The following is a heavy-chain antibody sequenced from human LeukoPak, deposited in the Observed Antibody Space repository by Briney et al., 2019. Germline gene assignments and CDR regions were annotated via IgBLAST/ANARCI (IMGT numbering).Heavy chain of an antibody. CDR1: GGSFSGYY. CDR2: INHSGST. J-gene: IGHJ4*02. CDR3: ARGRVQAVY. D-gene: IGHD3-10*01. V-gene: IGHV4-34*01. Sequence: SETLSLTCAVYGGSFSGYYWSWIRQPPGKGLEWIGEINHSGSTNYNPSLKSRVTISVDTSKNQFSLKLSSVTAADTAVYYCARGRVQAVYWGQGTLVTVSS.